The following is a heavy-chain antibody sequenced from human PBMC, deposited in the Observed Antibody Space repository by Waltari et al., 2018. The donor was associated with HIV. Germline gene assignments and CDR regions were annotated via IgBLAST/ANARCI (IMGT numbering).Heavy chain of an antibody. Sequence: EAPLVESGGAFVQTGGSLRVSCVGTGFIFSSDSMKWVRQAPGKGLEWGAYIGSGGTTIYADSVKGRFTISRDNAKNSVFLQMNSLREDDTAIYFCARDKLGDPAPVWGQGTTVTVSS. CDR1: GFIFSSDS. CDR3: ARDKLGDPAPV. D-gene: IGHD1-26*01. CDR2: IGSGGTT. J-gene: IGHJ6*02. V-gene: IGHV3-48*02.